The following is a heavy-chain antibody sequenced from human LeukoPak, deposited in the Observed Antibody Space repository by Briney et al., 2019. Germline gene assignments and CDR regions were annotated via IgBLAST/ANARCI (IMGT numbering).Heavy chain of an antibody. CDR3: AKMGLYYGSGSYYNKGSFDY. V-gene: IGHV3-30*18. CDR2: ISYDGSNK. Sequence: GRSLRLSCAASGFTFSSYGMHWVRQAPGKGLEWVAVISYDGSNKYYADSVKGRFTISRDNSKNTLYLQMNSLRAEDTAVYYRAKMGLYYGSGSYYNKGSFDYWGQGTLVTVSS. CDR1: GFTFSSYG. J-gene: IGHJ4*02. D-gene: IGHD3-10*01.